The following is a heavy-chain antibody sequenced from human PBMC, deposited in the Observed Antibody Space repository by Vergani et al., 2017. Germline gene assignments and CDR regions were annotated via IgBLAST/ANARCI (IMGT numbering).Heavy chain of an antibody. CDR2: SKSKSDGGTT. CDR1: GFTFRNAW. Sequence: EVQLVESGGGLVKPGGSLRLSCAASGFTFRNAWMSWVRQAPGKGLEWVGRSKSKSDGGTTDYAAPVKGRFTISRDDSKNTLYLQMNSLKTEDTAVYYCTTERYTKAIFGVVIGFDYWGQGTLVTVSS. V-gene: IGHV3-15*01. CDR3: TTERYTKAIFGVVIGFDY. J-gene: IGHJ4*02. D-gene: IGHD3-3*01.